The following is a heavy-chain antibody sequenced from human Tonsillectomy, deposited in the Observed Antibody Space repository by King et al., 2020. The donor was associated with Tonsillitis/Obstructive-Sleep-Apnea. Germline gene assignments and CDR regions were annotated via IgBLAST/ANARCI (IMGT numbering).Heavy chain of an antibody. D-gene: IGHD4-17*01. V-gene: IGHV3-23*04. CDR2: ISGRGGDT. CDR3: AKVGTTVTTYYYYDMDV. Sequence: GQLVQSGEGLVQPGGSLRLSCAASGFTFSSYAMSWVRQAPGKGLECVSSISGRGGDTYYADSEKGRFTISRDNSKRPLYLQMNSLSAEDTAVYYCAKVGTTVTTYYYYDMDVWGKGTTVTVSS. J-gene: IGHJ6*03. CDR1: GFTFSSYA.